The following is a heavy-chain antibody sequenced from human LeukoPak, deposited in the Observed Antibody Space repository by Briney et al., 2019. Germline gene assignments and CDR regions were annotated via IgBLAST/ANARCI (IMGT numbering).Heavy chain of an antibody. CDR2: IYPGDSDT. CDR3: ARHVPSGWYYFDY. V-gene: IGHV5-51*01. CDR1: GYSFTSYW. Sequence: GESLKISCKGSGYSFTSYWIGWVRQMPGKGLEXXGIIYPGDSDTXYSXXXXXQVTISADKSISTAYLQWSSLKASDTAMYYCARHVPSGWYYFDYWGQGTLVTVSS. D-gene: IGHD6-19*01. J-gene: IGHJ4*02.